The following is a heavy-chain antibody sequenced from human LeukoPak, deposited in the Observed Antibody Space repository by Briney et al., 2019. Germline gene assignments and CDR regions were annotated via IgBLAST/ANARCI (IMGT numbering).Heavy chain of an antibody. V-gene: IGHV4-30-2*01. D-gene: IGHD6-13*01. J-gene: IGHJ5*02. CDR3: ARDPKYSSSWYH. CDR1: GGSISSGGYY. CDR2: IYHSGST. Sequence: PSETLSLTCTVSGGSISSGGYYWSWIRQPPGKGLEWIGYIYHSGSTYYNPSLKSRVTISVDRSKNQFSLKLSSVTAADTAVYYCARDPKYSSSWYHWGQGTLVTVSS.